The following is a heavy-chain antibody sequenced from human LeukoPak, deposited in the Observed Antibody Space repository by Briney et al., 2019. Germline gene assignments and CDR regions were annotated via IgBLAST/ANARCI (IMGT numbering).Heavy chain of an antibody. V-gene: IGHV3-23*01. J-gene: IGHJ3*02. Sequence: GGSLRLSCAASGFTFSSYAMSWVRQAPGKGLEWVSAISGSGGSTYYADSVKGRFTISRDNSKNTLYLQMNSLRAEDTAVYYCAKDLPSCDGDCSAYLVDAFDIWGQGTMVTVSS. CDR3: AKDLPSCDGDCSAYLVDAFDI. CDR2: ISGSGGST. D-gene: IGHD2-21*02. CDR1: GFTFSSYA.